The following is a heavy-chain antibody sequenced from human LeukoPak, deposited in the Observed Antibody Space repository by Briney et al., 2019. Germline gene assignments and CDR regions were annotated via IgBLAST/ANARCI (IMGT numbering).Heavy chain of an antibody. Sequence: SETLSLTCTVSGGSISSYYWSWIRQPPGKGLEWIGYIYYSGSTNYNPSLKSRVTISVDTSKNQFSLKLSSVTAADTAVYYCARRLYYYGSGSYSSFDYWGQGTLVTVSS. CDR1: GGSISSYY. CDR3: ARRLYYYGSGSYSSFDY. D-gene: IGHD3-10*01. CDR2: IYYSGST. J-gene: IGHJ4*02. V-gene: IGHV4-59*12.